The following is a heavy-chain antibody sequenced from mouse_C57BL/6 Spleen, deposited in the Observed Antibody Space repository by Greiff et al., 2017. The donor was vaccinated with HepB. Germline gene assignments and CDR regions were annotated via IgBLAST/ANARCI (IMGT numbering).Heavy chain of an antibody. Sequence: EVKVEESGPGLVKPSQSLSLTCSVTGYSITSGYYWNWIRQFPGNKLEWMGYISYDGSNNYNPSLKNRISITRDTSKNQFFLKLNSVTTEDTATYYCARDRYYGSIPFAYWGQGTLVTVSA. D-gene: IGHD1-1*01. CDR2: ISYDGSN. CDR3: ARDRYYGSIPFAY. V-gene: IGHV3-6*01. J-gene: IGHJ3*01. CDR1: GYSITSGYY.